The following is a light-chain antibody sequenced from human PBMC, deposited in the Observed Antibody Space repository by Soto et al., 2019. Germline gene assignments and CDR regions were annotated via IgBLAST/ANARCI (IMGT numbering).Light chain of an antibody. Sequence: QSALTQPASVSGSPGQSITISCTGTSSDVGGYNYVSWYQQHPGKAPKLMIYEVSNRLSGVSDRFSGSRSGNTASLTISGLQAEDESDYYCSSSTSSSTYVFGTGTKLTVL. V-gene: IGLV2-14*01. CDR1: SSDVGGYNY. CDR2: EVS. CDR3: SSSTSSSTYV. J-gene: IGLJ1*01.